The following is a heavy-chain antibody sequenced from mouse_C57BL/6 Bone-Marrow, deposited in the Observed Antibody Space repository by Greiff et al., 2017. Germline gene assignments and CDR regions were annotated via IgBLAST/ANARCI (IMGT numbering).Heavy chain of an antibody. Sequence: QVQLQQPGAELVMPGASVKLSCKASGYTFTSYWMHWVKQRPGQGLEWIGEIDPSDSYTNYNQKFKGKSTLTVDKSSSTAYMQLSSLPSEDSAVYYCARSNWVYAIDYWGQGTSVTVSS. CDR3: ARSNWVYAIDY. J-gene: IGHJ4*01. CDR1: GYTFTSYW. CDR2: IDPSDSYT. D-gene: IGHD4-1*02. V-gene: IGHV1-69*01.